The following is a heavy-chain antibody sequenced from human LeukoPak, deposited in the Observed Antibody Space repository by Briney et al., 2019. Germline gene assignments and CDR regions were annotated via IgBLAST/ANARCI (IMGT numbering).Heavy chain of an antibody. CDR3: ARGVGSSCFDP. CDR2: MNPVSGDT. Sequence: GASVKVSCKASGHTFTAYSIHWVRQAPGQGLEWMGWMNPVSGDTNYAQTFQGRVTMTRDSSISTAYMQLDSLRSDDTADTALYYCARGVGSSCFDPWGQGTLATVFS. CDR1: GHTFTAYS. J-gene: IGHJ5*02. V-gene: IGHV1-2*02. D-gene: IGHD2-2*01.